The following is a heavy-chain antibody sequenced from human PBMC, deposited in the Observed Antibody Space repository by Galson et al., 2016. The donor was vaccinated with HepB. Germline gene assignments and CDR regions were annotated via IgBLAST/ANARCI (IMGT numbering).Heavy chain of an antibody. CDR3: SRTPSYTITWSTIDQFFQL. V-gene: IGHV3-20*04. D-gene: IGHD6-13*01. Sequence: SLRLSCAASGFTFDDHAMSWVRQAPGKGPEWVSTVSWNGGNTEYADSVKGRVTISRDNDKNALYLQMNSLRGEDTAVYYASRTPSYTITWSTIDQFFQLWGQGTLVTVSS. CDR2: VSWNGGNT. CDR1: GFTFDDHA. J-gene: IGHJ1*01.